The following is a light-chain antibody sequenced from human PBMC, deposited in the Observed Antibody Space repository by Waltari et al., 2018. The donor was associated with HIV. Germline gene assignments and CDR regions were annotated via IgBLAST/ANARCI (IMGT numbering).Light chain of an antibody. V-gene: IGLV2-23*02. Sequence: QPARTQPASVSRAPGHSITTHCPGTSRDFGSYNLVSWYQQHPCKAPKLMIYEVIKRASGVSNRFSASKSANTASLTISGLQAEDEADYYCCSYAGSNTHVFGTGTKVTVL. CDR3: CSYAGSNTHV. CDR1: SRDFGSYNL. J-gene: IGLJ1*01. CDR2: EVI.